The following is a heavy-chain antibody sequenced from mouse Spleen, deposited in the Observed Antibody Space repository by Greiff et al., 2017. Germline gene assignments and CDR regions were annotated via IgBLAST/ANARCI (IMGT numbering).Heavy chain of an antibody. V-gene: IGHV1-61*01. D-gene: IGHD2-4*01. CDR2: IYPSDSET. Sequence: VQLQQPGAELVRPGSSVKLSCKASGYTFTSYWMDWVKQRPGQGLEWIGNIYPSDSETHYNQKFKDKATLTVDKSSSTAYMQLSSLTSEDSAVXYCAPMITTGAMDYWGQGTSVTVSS. CDR3: APMITTGAMDY. J-gene: IGHJ4*01. CDR1: GYTFTSYW.